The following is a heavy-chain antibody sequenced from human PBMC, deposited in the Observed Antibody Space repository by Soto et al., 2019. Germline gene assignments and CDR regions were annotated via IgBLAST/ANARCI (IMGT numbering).Heavy chain of an antibody. V-gene: IGHV6-1*01. J-gene: IGHJ5*02. CDR1: GESVSTNPAT. CDR2: TYYRSKWYN. CDR3: VRIIGNSWLDT. Sequence: SQTLSLTCDSSGESVSTNPATWDSIRLSPSGVLDLLGSTYYRSKWYNDYAVSVRSRITISPDTSNNLVFLQLFSLTPDDTAVYYCVRIIGNSWLDTWGQGTLITVSS.